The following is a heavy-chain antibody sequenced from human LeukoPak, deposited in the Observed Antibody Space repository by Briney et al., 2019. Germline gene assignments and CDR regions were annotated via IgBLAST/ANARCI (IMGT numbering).Heavy chain of an antibody. Sequence: SETLSLTCTVSGGSISSYYWSWIRQPAGKGLEWIGRIYTSGSTNSNPSLKSRVTMSVDTSKNQFSLKLSSVTAADTAVYYCARDHYYDSSGYYHFDYWGQGTLVTVSS. CDR1: GGSISSYY. CDR2: IYTSGST. V-gene: IGHV4-4*07. J-gene: IGHJ4*02. D-gene: IGHD3-22*01. CDR3: ARDHYYDSSGYYHFDY.